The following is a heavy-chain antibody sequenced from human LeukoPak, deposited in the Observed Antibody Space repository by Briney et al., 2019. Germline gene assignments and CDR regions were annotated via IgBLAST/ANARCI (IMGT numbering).Heavy chain of an antibody. D-gene: IGHD6-6*01. J-gene: IGHJ4*02. V-gene: IGHV4-59*01. CDR3: ARDVSSTTGGFDY. CDR1: GRSLSSYY. Sequence: SSDTLSLTCTVCGRSLSSYYWSWIRQPTGKGLEWFGYIYYSGSTNYNPSLKSRVTISVDTSKNQFSLKLSSVTAADTAVYYCARDVSSTTGGFDYWGQGTLVTVSS. CDR2: IYYSGST.